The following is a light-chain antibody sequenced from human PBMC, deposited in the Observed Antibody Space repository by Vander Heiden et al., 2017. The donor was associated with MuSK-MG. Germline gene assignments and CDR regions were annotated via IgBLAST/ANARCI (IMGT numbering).Light chain of an antibody. CDR2: KAS. J-gene: IGKJ1*01. CDR1: QSISNW. V-gene: IGKV1-5*03. CDR3: QQDNSYPWT. Sequence: DIQMTQSPSTLSASVGDRVTITCRASQSISNWLAWYQQKPGKAPKLLIYKASSLESGAPSNFSGSGSATEFTLTISSLQPDDVATYYCQQDNSYPWTFGQGTKVEIK.